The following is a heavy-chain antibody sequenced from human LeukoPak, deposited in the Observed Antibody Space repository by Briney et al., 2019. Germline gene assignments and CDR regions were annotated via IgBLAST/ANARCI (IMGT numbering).Heavy chain of an antibody. J-gene: IGHJ4*02. D-gene: IGHD3-10*01. CDR1: GFTFSNYA. V-gene: IGHV3-30*01. CDR2: ISSGGTYE. CDR3: ARDSTYYYDSGSSGPHYFDN. Sequence: GKSLRLSCAASGFTFSNYAMHWVRQAPGKGLEWVSLISSGGTYEYYADSVKGRFTISRDNSKNTLYLQLNSLRPEDTAVYYCARDSTYYYDSGSSGPHYFDNWGQGSLVIVSS.